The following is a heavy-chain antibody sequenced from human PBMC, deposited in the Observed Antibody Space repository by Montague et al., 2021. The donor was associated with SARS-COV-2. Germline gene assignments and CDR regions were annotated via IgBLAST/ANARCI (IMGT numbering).Heavy chain of an antibody. V-gene: IGHV4-34*01. CDR1: SPSFISYY. J-gene: IGHJ6*04. Sequence: SETLSLTCAVHSPSFISYYWGWVRKPPGLDSGCIGEINPIVCTNYNPSLKSRVTISVDTSKNQFSLKLSSVTAADTAVYYCARGSGCSGGSCYSEWDPHYYYGMDVWGKGTTVTVSS. CDR3: ARGSGCSGGSCYSEWDPHYYYGMDV. CDR2: INPIVCT. D-gene: IGHD2-15*01.